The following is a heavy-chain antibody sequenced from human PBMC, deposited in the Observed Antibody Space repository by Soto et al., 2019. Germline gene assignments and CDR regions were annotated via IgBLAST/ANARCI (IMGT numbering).Heavy chain of an antibody. D-gene: IGHD6-6*01. CDR1: GGSISSSNW. Sequence: SETLSLTCAVSGGSISSSNWWRWVRQPPGKGLEWIGEIYHSGSTNYNPSLKSRVTISVDKSKNQFSLKLSSVTAADTAVYYCASPWYIAARGGHGYYYGMDVWGQGTTVTVSS. V-gene: IGHV4-4*02. J-gene: IGHJ6*02. CDR3: ASPWYIAARGGHGYYYGMDV. CDR2: IYHSGST.